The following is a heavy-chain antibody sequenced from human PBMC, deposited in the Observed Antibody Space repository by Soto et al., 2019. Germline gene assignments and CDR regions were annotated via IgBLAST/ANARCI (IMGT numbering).Heavy chain of an antibody. Sequence: SGTPSLTCPVPGAYMSAYYGSWLRQPAGKGLEWIGRIYTSGSTNYNPSLKSRVTMSVDTSKNQFSLKLSSVTAADTAVYYCARVMEQLALDYWGQGTLVTVSA. CDR3: ARVMEQLALDY. D-gene: IGHD6-6*01. CDR1: GAYMSAYY. J-gene: IGHJ4*02. V-gene: IGHV4-4*07. CDR2: IYTSGST.